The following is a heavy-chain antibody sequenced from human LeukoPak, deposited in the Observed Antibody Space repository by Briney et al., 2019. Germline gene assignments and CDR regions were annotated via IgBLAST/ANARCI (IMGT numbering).Heavy chain of an antibody. CDR3: ARRVSSTSWFVY. J-gene: IGHJ4*02. V-gene: IGHV4-39*01. Sequence: PSETLSLTCTVSGGSISSSSYYWVWIRQPPGKGLEWIGNMHYSGSTYYNPSLKSRVTISVDTSKNQFSLKLSSVTAADTAVYYCARRVSSTSWFVYWGQGTLVTVSS. CDR2: MHYSGST. D-gene: IGHD2-2*01. CDR1: GGSISSSSYY.